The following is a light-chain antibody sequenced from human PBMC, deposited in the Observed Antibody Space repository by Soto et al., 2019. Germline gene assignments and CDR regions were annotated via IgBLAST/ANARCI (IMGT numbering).Light chain of an antibody. CDR3: QQSYSTPIT. V-gene: IGKV1-39*01. CDR1: QSISNY. CDR2: AAS. Sequence: DIQMTQSPSSLSASVGDRFTITCRASQSISNYLNWYQHKPGKAPKLLIYAASSLQSGVPSRFSGSGSGTDFTLTISSLQSEDFATYYCQQSYSTPITFGQGTRLEIK. J-gene: IGKJ5*01.